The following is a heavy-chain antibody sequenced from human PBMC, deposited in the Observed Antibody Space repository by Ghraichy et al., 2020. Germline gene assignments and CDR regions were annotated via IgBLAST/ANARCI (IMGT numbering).Heavy chain of an antibody. J-gene: IGHJ4*02. CDR3: ARGRLWFGDLSFDY. CDR1: GFTVSSNY. Sequence: GGSLRLSCAGSGFTVSSNYMSWVRQAPGKGLEWVSVLYSGGSTYYADSVKGRFAISRDNSKNTLYLQMNRLRAEDTAVYYCARGRLWFGDLSFDYWGQGTLVTVSS. CDR2: LYSGGST. D-gene: IGHD3-10*01. V-gene: IGHV3-53*01.